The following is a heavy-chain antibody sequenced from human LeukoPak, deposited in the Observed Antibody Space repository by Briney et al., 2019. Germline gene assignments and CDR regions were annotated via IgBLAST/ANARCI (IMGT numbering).Heavy chain of an antibody. V-gene: IGHV3-23*01. J-gene: IGHJ4*02. CDR2: ISGSGFT. CDR1: GFTFSSYA. CDR3: ARDAPGNTALDY. D-gene: IGHD5-18*01. Sequence: GGSLRLSCAASGFTFSSYAMSWVRQAPGKGLEWVSAISGSGFTYYADSVEGRFTISRDNSKNTLYLQMNSLRAEDTAVYYCARDAPGNTALDYWGQGTLVTVSS.